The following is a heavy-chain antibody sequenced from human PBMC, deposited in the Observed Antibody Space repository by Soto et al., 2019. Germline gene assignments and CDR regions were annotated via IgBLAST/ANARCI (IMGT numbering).Heavy chain of an antibody. Sequence: GGSLRLSCAASGFTFSSYSMNWVRQAPGKGLEWVSSISSSSSYIYYADSVKGRFTISRDNAKNSLYLQMNSLRAEDTAVYYCARESGAVAVEVAFDIWGQGTMVTVSS. D-gene: IGHD6-19*01. CDR3: ARESGAVAVEVAFDI. CDR2: ISSSSSYI. CDR1: GFTFSSYS. J-gene: IGHJ3*02. V-gene: IGHV3-21*01.